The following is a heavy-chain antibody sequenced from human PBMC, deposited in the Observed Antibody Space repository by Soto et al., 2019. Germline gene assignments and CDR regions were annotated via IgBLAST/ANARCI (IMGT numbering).Heavy chain of an antibody. J-gene: IGHJ4*02. V-gene: IGHV4-30-4*01. CDR1: GDSVNSDNYY. CDR3: ARHRAVAGLDY. Sequence: SETLSLTCDVFGDSVNSDNYYWTWIRQPPGKDLEWIGNIYFSGSTYYNTSLNRRVTLSIDTSKNHFYLKLTSVTAAANAMYYGARHRAVAGLDYWGQGTLVTVST. CDR2: IYFSGST. D-gene: IGHD2-15*01.